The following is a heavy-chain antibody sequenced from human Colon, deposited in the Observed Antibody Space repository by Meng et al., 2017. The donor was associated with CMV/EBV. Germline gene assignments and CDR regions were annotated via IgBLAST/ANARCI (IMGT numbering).Heavy chain of an antibody. CDR2: MNPHSLNT. CDR1: GYTFTNYD. J-gene: IGHJ6*02. V-gene: IGHV1-8*02. CDR3: ARGCGYCSTTSCSGMDV. Sequence: ASVKVSCKTSGYTFTNYDINWVRQAPGQGLEWMGWMNPHSLNTGFAQKFQGRVTLTRDTSISTVYMELNSLTSDDTAVYYCARGCGYCSTTSCSGMDVWGQGTTVTVSS. D-gene: IGHD2-2*01.